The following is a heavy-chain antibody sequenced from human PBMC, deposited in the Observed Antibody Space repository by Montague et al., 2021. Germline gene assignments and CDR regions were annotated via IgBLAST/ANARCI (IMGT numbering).Heavy chain of an antibody. D-gene: IGHD7-27*01. CDR3: VGDLNWAVDY. CDR2: ISPDGSWT. CDR1: GFTFSNYW. J-gene: IGHJ4*02. V-gene: IGHV3-74*01. Sequence: SLSLSWAASGFTFSNYWMHWVRQAPGKGLLWVSRISPDGSWTNYADSVRGRFTTSRDNTKNTLYLQMSSLRAEDTALYYCVGDLNWAVDYWGQGTLVTVSS.